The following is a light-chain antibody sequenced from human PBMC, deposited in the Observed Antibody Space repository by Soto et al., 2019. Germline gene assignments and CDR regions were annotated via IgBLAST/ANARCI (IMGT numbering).Light chain of an antibody. CDR2: AAS. CDR1: QTIRPF. V-gene: IGKV1-39*01. J-gene: IGKJ2*01. Sequence: DIQLTQSPSSLSASVGDRVTITCRTSQTIRPFLNWYQQKPGLAPKLLIYAASTLQNGVPSRFSGSGSGTDFTLTISSLQPEDFATYYCQQGYSTPFFGQGTKLEIK. CDR3: QQGYSTPF.